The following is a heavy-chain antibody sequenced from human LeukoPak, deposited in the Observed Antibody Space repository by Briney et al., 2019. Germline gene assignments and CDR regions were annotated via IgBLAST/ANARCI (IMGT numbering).Heavy chain of an antibody. D-gene: IGHD2-15*01. Sequence: GGSLRLSCAASGFTFSNAWMSWVRQAPGKGLEWVGRIKSKTDGGTTDYAAPVKGRFTISRDDSKNTLYLQMNSLKNEDTAVYYCTIGYCSGGSCYGYYFDYWGQGTLVTVSS. CDR3: TIGYCSGGSCYGYYFDY. CDR1: GFTFSNAW. CDR2: IKSKTDGGTT. V-gene: IGHV3-15*01. J-gene: IGHJ4*02.